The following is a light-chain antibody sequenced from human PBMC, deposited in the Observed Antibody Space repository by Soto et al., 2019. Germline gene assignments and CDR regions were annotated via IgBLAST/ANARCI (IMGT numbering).Light chain of an antibody. CDR2: DAS. Sequence: EIVLTQSPGTLSLSPGERATLSCRASQSVSSSCLAWYQQKPGQAPRLLIYDASSRATGIPDRFSGSGSVTDFTLTISRLEPEDFAVYYCQQYGSSPRTFGQGTKLEIK. CDR1: QSVSSSC. J-gene: IGKJ2*01. CDR3: QQYGSSPRT. V-gene: IGKV3-20*01.